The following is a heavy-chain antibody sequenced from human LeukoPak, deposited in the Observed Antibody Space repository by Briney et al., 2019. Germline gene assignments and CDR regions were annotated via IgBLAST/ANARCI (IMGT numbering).Heavy chain of an antibody. CDR2: ISAYNGNT. J-gene: IGHJ4*02. D-gene: IGHD2-21*02. CDR3: AREEEYCGGDCSIDY. V-gene: IGHV1-18*01. CDR1: GYTFTSYG. Sequence: ASVTVSCKASGYTFTSYGINWVRQAPGQGLEWMGWISAYNGNTNYAQKLQGRVTMTRDTSTSTAYMELRSLRSDDTAVYYCAREEEYCGGDCSIDYWGQGTLVTVSS.